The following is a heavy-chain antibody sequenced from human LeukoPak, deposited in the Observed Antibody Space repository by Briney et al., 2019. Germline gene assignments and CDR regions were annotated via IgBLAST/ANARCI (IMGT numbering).Heavy chain of an antibody. Sequence: SQTLSLTCAIYGDSVSSNSAALNWIRQSPSRGLEWLVRTYYRSKGYNDYAVSVKSRITINPDTSKNQFSLQLNSVTPEDTAVYYCARGGYDSSGYYHEEYYYYGMDVWGQGTTVTVSS. V-gene: IGHV6-1*01. CDR1: GDSVSSNSAA. D-gene: IGHD3-22*01. CDR3: ARGGYDSSGYYHEEYYYYGMDV. CDR2: TYYRSKGYN. J-gene: IGHJ6*02.